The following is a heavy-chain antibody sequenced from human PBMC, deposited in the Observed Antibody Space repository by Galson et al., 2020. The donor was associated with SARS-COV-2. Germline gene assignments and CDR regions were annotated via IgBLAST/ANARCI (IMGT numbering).Heavy chain of an antibody. J-gene: IGHJ6*03. Sequence: GGSLRLSCAASGFTFSNYWMSWVRQAPGKGLEWVANIKQDGSEKYYVDSVKGRFTISRDNAKNSLYLQMNSLRAEDTAVYYCARDLAYCGGDCYWGAFNYYYYYMDVWGKWTTVTVSS. CDR3: ARDLAYCGGDCYWGAFNYYYYYMDV. CDR2: IKQDGSEK. D-gene: IGHD2-21*01. CDR1: GFTFSNYW. V-gene: IGHV3-7*01.